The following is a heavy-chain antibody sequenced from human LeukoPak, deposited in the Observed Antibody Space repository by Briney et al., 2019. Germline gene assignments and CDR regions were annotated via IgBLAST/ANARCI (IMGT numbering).Heavy chain of an antibody. CDR1: GYTFTSYG. V-gene: IGHV1-18*01. D-gene: IGHD6-19*01. J-gene: IGHJ1*01. CDR2: ISAYNGNT. Sequence: GASVKVSCKASGYTFTSYGISWVRQAPGQGLEWMGWISAYNGNTNYAQKLQGRVTMTTDTSTSTAYMELRSLRSDDTAVYYCARYSVAGTGSEYFQHWGQGTLVTVSS. CDR3: ARYSVAGTGSEYFQH.